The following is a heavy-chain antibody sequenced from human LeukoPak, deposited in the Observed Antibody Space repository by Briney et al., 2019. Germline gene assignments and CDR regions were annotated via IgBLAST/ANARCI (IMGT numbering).Heavy chain of an antibody. Sequence: GGSLRLSCAASGFTFSSYEMNWVRQAPGKGLEWVSYISGSGSTIYYADSVKGRFTISRDNAKNSLYLQMNSLRAEDTAVYYCAREGGYCSGGSCYSTLDYWGQGTLVTVSS. J-gene: IGHJ4*02. CDR2: ISGSGSTI. CDR1: GFTFSSYE. V-gene: IGHV3-48*03. D-gene: IGHD2-15*01. CDR3: AREGGYCSGGSCYSTLDY.